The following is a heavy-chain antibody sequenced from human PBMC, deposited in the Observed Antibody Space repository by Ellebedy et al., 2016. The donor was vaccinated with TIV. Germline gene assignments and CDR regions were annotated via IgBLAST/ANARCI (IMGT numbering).Heavy chain of an antibody. J-gene: IGHJ5*02. CDR1: GGSISSYY. Sequence: SETLSLTCTVSGGSISSYYWSWIRQPPGKGLEWIGYIYYSGSTNYNPSLKRRVTISVDTSKNQFSLKLSSVTAADTAVYYCARLYNWFDPWGQGTLVTVSS. CDR3: ARLYNWFDP. CDR2: IYYSGST. V-gene: IGHV4-59*12.